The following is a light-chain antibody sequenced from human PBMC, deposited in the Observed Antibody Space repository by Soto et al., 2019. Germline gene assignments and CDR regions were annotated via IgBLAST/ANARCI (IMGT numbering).Light chain of an antibody. V-gene: IGLV4-69*01. CDR2: LNSDGSH. CDR1: SGHSSYA. Sequence: QLVLTQSPSASAPLGASVKLTCTLSSGHSSYAIAWHQQQPEKGPRYLMKLNSDGSHSKGDGIPDRFSGSSSGAERYLTISSLQSEDEADYYCQTWGTGIQMFGGGTKLTVL. J-gene: IGLJ3*02. CDR3: QTWGTGIQM.